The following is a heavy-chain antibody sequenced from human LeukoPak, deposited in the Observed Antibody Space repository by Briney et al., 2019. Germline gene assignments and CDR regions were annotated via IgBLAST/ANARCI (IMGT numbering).Heavy chain of an antibody. CDR2: IYYSGST. D-gene: IGHD3-22*01. V-gene: IGHV4-59*01. CDR3: ARGIPGYFGTSGYYYEY. J-gene: IGHJ4*02. Sequence: ASETLSLTCTDSGGSISSYYWSWIRQPPGKGLEWIGYIYYSGSTNYNTSLKSRVTISVDTSKNQFSLKLSSVTAADTAVYYCARGIPGYFGTSGYYYEYWGQGTLVTVSS. CDR1: GGSISSYY.